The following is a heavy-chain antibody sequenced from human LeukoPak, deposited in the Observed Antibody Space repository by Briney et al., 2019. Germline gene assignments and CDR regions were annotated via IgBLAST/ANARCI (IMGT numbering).Heavy chain of an antibody. CDR3: ARETAAVN. J-gene: IGHJ4*02. Sequence: PGGSLRLSCAASGFMFSSYEMNWVRQAPGKGLEWVSYISSRGSTIHYADSVKGRFTISRGNAKNSLYLQMNSLRAEDTAIYYCARETAAVNWGQGTVVTVSS. CDR1: GFMFSSYE. D-gene: IGHD6-13*01. V-gene: IGHV3-48*03. CDR2: ISSRGSTI.